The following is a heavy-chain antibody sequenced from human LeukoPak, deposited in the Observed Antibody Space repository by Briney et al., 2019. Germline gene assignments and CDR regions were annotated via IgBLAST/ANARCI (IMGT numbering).Heavy chain of an antibody. D-gene: IGHD2-2*02. Sequence: ASVKVSCKASGYTFTGYYMHWVRQAPGQGLEWMGWINPNSGGTNYAQKFQGRITMTRDTSISTAYMELSRLRSDDTAVYYCAREAYCSSTSCYTSAFDIWGQGTMVTVSS. CDR1: GYTFTGYY. CDR3: AREAYCSSTSCYTSAFDI. V-gene: IGHV1-2*02. J-gene: IGHJ3*02. CDR2: INPNSGGT.